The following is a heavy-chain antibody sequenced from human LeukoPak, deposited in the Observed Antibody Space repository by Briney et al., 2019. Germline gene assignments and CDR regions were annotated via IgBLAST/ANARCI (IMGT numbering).Heavy chain of an antibody. CDR1: GGSISSSPYY. J-gene: IGHJ5*02. V-gene: IGHV4-39*07. D-gene: IGHD5-18*01. CDR2: IYYSGTT. CDR3: AKGAGGFSYYNWFDP. Sequence: PSETLSLTCTVSGGSISSSPYYWGWIRQPPGKGLEGIGSIYYSGTTHYNPSLGSRVTIYVDTSKNQLSLKLASVTAADTAIYYCAKGAGGFSYYNWFDPWGQGTLVTVSS.